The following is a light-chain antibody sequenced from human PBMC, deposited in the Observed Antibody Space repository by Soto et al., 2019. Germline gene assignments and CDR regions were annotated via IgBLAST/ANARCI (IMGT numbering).Light chain of an antibody. CDR1: QSVSSTY. J-gene: IGKJ4*01. CDR3: QQRSNWPLT. CDR2: DAS. Sequence: EIVLTQSPATQSLSPGERATLSCRASQSVSSTYLAWYQQKPGQAPRLLIYDASNRATGIPARFSGSGSGTDFTLTISSLEPADFAVYYCQQRSNWPLTFGGGTKVDIK. V-gene: IGKV3D-20*02.